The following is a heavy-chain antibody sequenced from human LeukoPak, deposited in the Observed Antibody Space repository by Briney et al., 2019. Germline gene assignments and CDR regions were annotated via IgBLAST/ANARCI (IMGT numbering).Heavy chain of an antibody. Sequence: GSPRLSCAASGFTFSSYGMHWVRQAPGKGLEWVAVISYDGSNKYYADSVKGRFTISRDNSKNTPYLQMNSLRAEDTAVYYCARQDSYDFWSGYYWSRGNDGFDPWGQGTLVTVSS. CDR3: ARQDSYDFWSGYYWSRGNDGFDP. CDR1: GFTFSSYG. J-gene: IGHJ5*02. D-gene: IGHD3-3*01. CDR2: ISYDGSNK. V-gene: IGHV3-30*19.